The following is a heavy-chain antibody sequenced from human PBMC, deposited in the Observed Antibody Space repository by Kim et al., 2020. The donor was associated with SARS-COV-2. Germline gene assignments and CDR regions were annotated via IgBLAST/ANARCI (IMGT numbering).Heavy chain of an antibody. J-gene: IGHJ4*02. D-gene: IGHD6-19*01. CDR1: GGSFSGYY. Sequence: SETLSLTCAVYGGSFSGYYWSWIRQPPGKGLEWIGEINHSGSTNYNPSLKSRVTISVDTSKNQFSLKLSSVTAADTAVYYCARGPKREIQHSVAVFDDDYWGQGTLVTVSS. CDR2: INHSGST. CDR3: ARGPKREIQHSVAVFDDDY. V-gene: IGHV4-34*01.